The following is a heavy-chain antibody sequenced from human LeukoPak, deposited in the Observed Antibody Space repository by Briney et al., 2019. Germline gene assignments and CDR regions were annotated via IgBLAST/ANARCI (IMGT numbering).Heavy chain of an antibody. CDR1: GGSISSYY. V-gene: IGHV4-59*01. D-gene: IGHD3-22*01. CDR2: IYYSGST. Sequence: SETLSLTCTVSGGSISSYYWSWIRQPPGKGLEWIGYIYYSGSTTYNPSLKSRVTMSVDTSKNQFSLKLSSVTAADTAVYYCETIINITLIDNYYMDVWGKATTVTVS. J-gene: IGHJ6*03. CDR3: ETIINITLIDNYYMDV.